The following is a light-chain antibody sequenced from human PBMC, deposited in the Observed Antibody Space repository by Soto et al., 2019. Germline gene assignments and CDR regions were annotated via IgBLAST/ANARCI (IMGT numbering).Light chain of an antibody. CDR2: CAS. CDR3: QRYGSSPSP. Sequence: IALTQSPGTLSLSPGERATLSCRASQSVSSSYLAWYQQKPGQAPRLLIYCASSRATGIPDRFSGSGSGKDFTVTIGRLEAEDFAVYYCQRYGSSPSPFGPGTKVDIK. V-gene: IGKV3-20*01. J-gene: IGKJ3*01. CDR1: QSVSSSY.